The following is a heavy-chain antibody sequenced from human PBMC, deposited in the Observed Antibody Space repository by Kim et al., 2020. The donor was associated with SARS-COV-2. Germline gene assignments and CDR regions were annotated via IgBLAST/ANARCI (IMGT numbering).Heavy chain of an antibody. V-gene: IGHV3-74*01. CDR2: INSDGSST. CDR3: ARPTFPYSSGWYGSYYYYDMAV. CDR1: GFTFSSYW. J-gene: IGHJ6*02. D-gene: IGHD6-19*01. Sequence: GGSLRLSCAASGFTFSSYWMHWVRQAPGKGLVWVSRINSDGSSTSYADSVKGRFTISRDNAKNTLYLQMNSLRAEDTAVYYCARPTFPYSSGWYGSYYYYDMAVWGQGTTVTFSS.